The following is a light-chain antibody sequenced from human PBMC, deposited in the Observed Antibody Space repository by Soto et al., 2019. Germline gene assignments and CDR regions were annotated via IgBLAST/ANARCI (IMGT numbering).Light chain of an antibody. CDR2: GNS. J-gene: IGLJ2*01. CDR3: QSYDSSLVV. Sequence: QSVLTQPPSVSGAPGQRVTISCTGSSYNSGAGYDVHWYQQLPGTAPKLLIYGNSNRPSGVPDRFSGSKSGTSASLAITGLQAEDEADYYCQSYDSSLVVFGGGTKLTVL. CDR1: SYNSGAGYD. V-gene: IGLV1-40*01.